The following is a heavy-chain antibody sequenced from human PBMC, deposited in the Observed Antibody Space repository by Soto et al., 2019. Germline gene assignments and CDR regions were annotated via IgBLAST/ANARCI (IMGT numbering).Heavy chain of an antibody. V-gene: IGHV4-30-2*01. CDR2: IYHSGST. Sequence: SETLSLTCAVSGGSISSGGYSWSWIRQPPGKGLEWIGYIYHSGSTYYNPSLKSRVTISVDRSKNQFSLKLSSVTAADTAVYYCTRYYYDSSGYYYGYFQHWGQGTLVTVSS. CDR1: GGSISSGGYS. J-gene: IGHJ1*01. D-gene: IGHD3-22*01. CDR3: TRYYYDSSGYYYGYFQH.